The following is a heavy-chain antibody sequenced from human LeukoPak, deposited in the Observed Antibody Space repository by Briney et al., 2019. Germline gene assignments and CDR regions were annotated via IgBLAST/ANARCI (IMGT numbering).Heavy chain of an antibody. D-gene: IGHD4-17*01. J-gene: IGHJ4*02. CDR3: ARDEIWTTVDPWYYFDY. CDR2: INPSGGST. Sequence: ASVKVSCKASGYTFTSYYMHWVRQAPGQGLEWMGIINPSGGSTSYAQKFQGRVTMTRDTSTSTVYMELSSLRSEDTAVYYCARDEIWTTVDPWYYFDYWGQGTLVTVSS. V-gene: IGHV1-46*01. CDR1: GYTFTSYY.